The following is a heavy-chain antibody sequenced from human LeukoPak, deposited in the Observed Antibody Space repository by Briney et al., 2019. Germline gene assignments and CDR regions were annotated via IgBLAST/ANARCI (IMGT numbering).Heavy chain of an antibody. CDR3: ARGWYKFDY. CDR1: GFTFTSYA. CDR2: ISYDGSNK. D-gene: IGHD6-13*01. Sequence: PGGSLRLSCAASGFTFTSYAMHWVRQALGKGLEWVAVISYDGSNKYYADSVKGRFSISRDNSKNTLDLQMNSLRAEDTSVYYCARGWYKFDYWGQGTLVTVSS. J-gene: IGHJ4*02. V-gene: IGHV3-30*04.